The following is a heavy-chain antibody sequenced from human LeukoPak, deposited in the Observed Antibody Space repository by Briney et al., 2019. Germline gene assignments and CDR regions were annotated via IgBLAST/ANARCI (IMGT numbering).Heavy chain of an antibody. D-gene: IGHD2-15*01. CDR3: ASVNSTPYP. Sequence: DPSETLSLTCAVYGGSFSGYYWSWIRQPPGKGLEWIGGINHSGSTNYNPSLKSRVTISVDTSKNQFSLKLSSVTAADTAVYYCASVNSTPYPWGQGTLVTVSS. J-gene: IGHJ4*02. V-gene: IGHV4-34*01. CDR1: GGSFSGYY. CDR2: INHSGST.